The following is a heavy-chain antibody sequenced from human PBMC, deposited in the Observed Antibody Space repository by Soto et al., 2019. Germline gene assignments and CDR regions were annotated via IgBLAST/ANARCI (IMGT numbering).Heavy chain of an antibody. Sequence: SETLSLTCTVSGGSISSYYWSWIRQPPGKGLEWIGYIYYSGSTNYNPSLKSRVTISVDTSKNQFSLKLSSVTAADTAVYYCARDPGAPGIAAAEYYFDYWGQGTLVTVSS. CDR1: GGSISSYY. CDR2: IYYSGST. D-gene: IGHD6-13*01. CDR3: ARDPGAPGIAAAEYYFDY. V-gene: IGHV4-59*01. J-gene: IGHJ4*02.